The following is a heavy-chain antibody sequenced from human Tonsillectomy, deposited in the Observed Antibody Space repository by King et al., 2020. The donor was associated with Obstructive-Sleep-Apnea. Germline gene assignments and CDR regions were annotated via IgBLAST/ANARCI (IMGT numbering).Heavy chain of an antibody. Sequence: VQLVESGAEVKKPGASVKVSCNASGYTCTSYSINWVRQAPGQGLEWLGWIRLYNGNSNYAHKLQGRFTMTKDIATSTAYMELRSLTSDDTAVYYCAREVCSTSCYDYYYGMDVWGQGTTVTVSS. V-gene: IGHV1-18*04. CDR3: AREVCSTSCYDYYYGMDV. CDR2: IRLYNGNS. D-gene: IGHD2-2*01. CDR1: GYTCTSYS. J-gene: IGHJ6*02.